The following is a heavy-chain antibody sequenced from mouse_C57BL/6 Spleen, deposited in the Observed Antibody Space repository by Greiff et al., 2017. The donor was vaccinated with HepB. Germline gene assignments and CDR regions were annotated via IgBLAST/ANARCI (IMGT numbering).Heavy chain of an antibody. CDR3: ARRSY. CDR2: IDPSDSYT. CDR1: GYTFTSYW. V-gene: IGHV1-59*01. J-gene: IGHJ2*01. Sequence: QVQLQQPGAELVRPGTSVKLSCKASGYTFTSYWMHWVKQRPGQGLEWIGVIDPSDSYTNYNQKFKCKAKLTVDTSSSTAYMQLSSLTSEDSAVYYCARRSYWGQGTTLTVSS.